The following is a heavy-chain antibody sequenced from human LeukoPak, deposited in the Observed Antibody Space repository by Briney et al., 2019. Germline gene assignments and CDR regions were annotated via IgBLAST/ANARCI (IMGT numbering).Heavy chain of an antibody. Sequence: GESLKISCKGSGYSFTSYWIGWVRQMPGKGLEWMGIIYPGDSDTRYSPSFQGQVTISADKSISTAYLQWSSLKASDTAMYYCARAYYDSSGYYRYFDYWGQGTLVTVSS. D-gene: IGHD3-22*01. CDR2: IYPGDSDT. CDR1: GYSFTSYW. J-gene: IGHJ4*02. V-gene: IGHV5-51*01. CDR3: ARAYYDSSGYYRYFDY.